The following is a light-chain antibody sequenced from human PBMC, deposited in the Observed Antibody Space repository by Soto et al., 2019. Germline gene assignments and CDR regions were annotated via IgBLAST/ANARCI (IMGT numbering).Light chain of an antibody. J-gene: IGLJ3*02. V-gene: IGLV1-40*01. Sequence: LTQPPSVSGAPGQRVTISCTGSSSNIGAGYDVHWYQQLPGTAPKLLIYGNSNRPSGVPDRFSGSKSGTSASLAITGLQAEDEADYYCQSYDSSLSGWVFGGGTKLTVL. CDR3: QSYDSSLSGWV. CDR1: SSNIGAGYD. CDR2: GNS.